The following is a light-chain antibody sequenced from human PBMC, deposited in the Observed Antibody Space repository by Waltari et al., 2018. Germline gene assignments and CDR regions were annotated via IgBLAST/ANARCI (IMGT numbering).Light chain of an antibody. J-gene: IGLJ2*01. CDR3: QVWDTTSNHRV. V-gene: IGLV3-21*04. CDR1: DIGTKR. Sequence: SYVLTQPPSVSVAPGATARISCGGNDIGTKRVPWFQQRTSQAPVLVIYYDSDRPSGIPVRFSGFKAGNTATLTISRVEAGDEADYYCQVWDTTSNHRVFGGGTKLTVL. CDR2: YDS.